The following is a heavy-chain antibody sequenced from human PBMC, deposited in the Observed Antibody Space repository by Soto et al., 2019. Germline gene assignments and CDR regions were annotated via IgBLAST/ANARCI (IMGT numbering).Heavy chain of an antibody. Sequence: EVQLLESGGGLVQPGGSLRLSCAASGFTFSSHAMSWVRQAPGKGLEWVSAISGSGGSTYYADSVKGRFTISRDNSKNTLYLQMNSLRAEDTAVYYCAKLRTETKSYFDYWGQGTLVTVSS. CDR2: ISGSGGST. V-gene: IGHV3-23*01. CDR1: GFTFSSHA. CDR3: AKLRTETKSYFDY. J-gene: IGHJ4*02.